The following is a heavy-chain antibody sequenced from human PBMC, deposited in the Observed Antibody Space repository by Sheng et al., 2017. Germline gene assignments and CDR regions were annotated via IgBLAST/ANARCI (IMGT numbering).Heavy chain of an antibody. V-gene: IGHV4-38-2*01. J-gene: IGHJ4*02. Sequence: QVQLQESGPRLVRPSETPVAHLRCLWVLHHQWFLLGWIRQTPERGLDGLVVSSLVETPTTTRRSPSRLTMSVXTSKNQFSLTLTSVTAADTATYYCARLVHSNYADHWGQGILVTVSS. D-gene: IGHD3-16*01. CDR1: VLHHQWFL. CDR2: SSLVETP. CDR3: ARLVHSNYADH.